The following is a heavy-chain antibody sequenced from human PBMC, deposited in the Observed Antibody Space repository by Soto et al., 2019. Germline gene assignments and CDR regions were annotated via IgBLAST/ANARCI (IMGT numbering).Heavy chain of an antibody. J-gene: IGHJ4*02. CDR3: ARDTIRRYSSGWYGIIDY. V-gene: IGHV3-33*01. Sequence: GGSLRLSCAASGFTFSSYGMHWVRQAPGKGLEWVAVIWYDGSNKYYADSVKGRFTISRDNSKNTLYLQMNSLRAEDTAVYYCARDTIRRYSSGWYGIIDYWGQGTLVTVSS. D-gene: IGHD6-19*01. CDR1: GFTFSSYG. CDR2: IWYDGSNK.